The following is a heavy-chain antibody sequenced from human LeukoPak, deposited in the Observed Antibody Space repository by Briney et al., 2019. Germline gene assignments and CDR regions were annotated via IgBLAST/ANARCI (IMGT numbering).Heavy chain of an antibody. CDR1: GFTFSSYA. V-gene: IGHV3-30-3*01. Sequence: PGGSLRLSCAASGFTFSSYAMHWVRQAPGKGLEWVAVISYDGSNKYYADSVKGRFTISRDNSKNTLYLQMNSLRAEDTAVYYCARGDLSIVVVPAALDYWAREPWSPSPQ. D-gene: IGHD2-2*01. J-gene: IGHJ4*02. CDR2: ISYDGSNK. CDR3: ARGDLSIVVVPAALDY.